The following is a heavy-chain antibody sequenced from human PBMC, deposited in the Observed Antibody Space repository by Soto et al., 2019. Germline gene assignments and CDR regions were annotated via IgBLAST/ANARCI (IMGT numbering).Heavy chain of an antibody. Sequence: GESLKISCKGSGYSFTSYWISLVRQIPGKGLEWMGRIDPSDSYTNYSPSFQGHVTISADKSISTAYLQWSSLKASETAMYYCARQNPQDIVVVPAAYYGMDVWGQGTTVTVSS. CDR1: GYSFTSYW. J-gene: IGHJ6*02. CDR2: IDPSDSYT. V-gene: IGHV5-10-1*01. D-gene: IGHD2-2*01. CDR3: ARQNPQDIVVVPAAYYGMDV.